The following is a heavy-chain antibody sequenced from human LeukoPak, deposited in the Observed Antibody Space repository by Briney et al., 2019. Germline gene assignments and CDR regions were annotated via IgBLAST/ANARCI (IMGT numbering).Heavy chain of an antibody. J-gene: IGHJ3*02. CDR1: GFTFTSSA. CDR3: AADRGGGAFDI. CDR2: IVVGSGNT. Sequence: PVKVSCKASGFTFTSSAVQWVRQARGQRLEWIGWIVVGSGNTNYAQKFQERVTITRDMSTSTAYMELSSLRSEDTAVYYCAADRGGGAFDIWGQGTMVTVSS. V-gene: IGHV1-58*01. D-gene: IGHD3-16*01.